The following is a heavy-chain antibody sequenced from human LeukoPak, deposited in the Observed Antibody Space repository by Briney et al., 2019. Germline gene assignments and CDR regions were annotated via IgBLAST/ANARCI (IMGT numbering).Heavy chain of an antibody. J-gene: IGHJ4*02. Sequence: GGSLRLSCAASGFTVSNNFMSWVRQAPGKGLEWASVIYSGGSTNYADSVKGRFTISRDISKNTLSLQMNSLRAEDTAVYYCARDCCGEWYYFDCWGQGTLVTVSS. CDR1: GFTVSNNF. D-gene: IGHD3-10*01. V-gene: IGHV3-66*01. CDR2: IYSGGST. CDR3: ARDCCGEWYYFDC.